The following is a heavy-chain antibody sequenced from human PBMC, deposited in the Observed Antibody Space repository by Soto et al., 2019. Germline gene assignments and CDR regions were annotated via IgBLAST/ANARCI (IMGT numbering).Heavy chain of an antibody. Sequence: QEQLMESGGGVVQPGRSLRLSCVASGFSCSSQAMHWVRQAPGKGLEWVAAISNDGNRQLYADSVKDRFTISRDNSRNTLDLQMNNLRTEDTGVYFCARDIHSYGSVGTPDIWGQGTMVTVSS. V-gene: IGHV3-30-3*01. CDR1: GFSCSSQA. CDR3: ARDIHSYGSVGTPDI. J-gene: IGHJ3*02. CDR2: ISNDGNRQ. D-gene: IGHD5-18*01.